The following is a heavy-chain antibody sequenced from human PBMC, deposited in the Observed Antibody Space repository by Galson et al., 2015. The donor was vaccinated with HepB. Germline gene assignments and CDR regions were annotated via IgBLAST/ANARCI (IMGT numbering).Heavy chain of an antibody. D-gene: IGHD3-22*01. J-gene: IGHJ4*02. CDR3: ARGRAEYYYDSSGYYSTLDY. V-gene: IGHV3-33*08. Sequence: SLRLSCAASGFTFSSYGMHWVRQAPGKGLEWVAVIWYDGSNKYYADSVKGRFTISRDNSKNTLYLQMNSLRAEDTAVYYRARGRAEYYYDSSGYYSTLDYWGQGTLVTVSS. CDR2: IWYDGSNK. CDR1: GFTFSSYG.